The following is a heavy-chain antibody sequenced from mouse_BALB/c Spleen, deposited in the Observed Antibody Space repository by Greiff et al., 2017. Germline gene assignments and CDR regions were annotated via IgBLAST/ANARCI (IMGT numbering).Heavy chain of an antibody. CDR1: GFSLTSYG. J-gene: IGHJ2*01. D-gene: IGHD2-1*01. CDR3: ARDRVYGNENFDY. V-gene: IGHV2-9*02. CDR2: IWAGGST. Sequence: QVQLKQSGPGLVAPSQSLSITCTVSGFSLTSYGVHWVRQPPGKGLEWLGVIWAGGSTNYNSALMSRLSISKDNSKSQVFLKMNSLQTDDTAMYYCARDRVYGNENFDYWGQGTTLTVSS.